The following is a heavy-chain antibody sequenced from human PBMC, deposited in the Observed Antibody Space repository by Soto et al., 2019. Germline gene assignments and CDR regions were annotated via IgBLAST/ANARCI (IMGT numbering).Heavy chain of an antibody. Sequence: GESLKISCKGSGYSFTSYWISWVRQMPGKGLEWMGRIDPSDSYTNYSPSFQGHVTISADKSISTAYLQWSSLKASDTAMYYCARLRKGGFLEGLPRHYYYYGMDVWGQGTTVTVSS. J-gene: IGHJ6*02. CDR1: GYSFTSYW. CDR2: IDPSDSYT. D-gene: IGHD3-3*01. CDR3: ARLRKGGFLEGLPRHYYYYGMDV. V-gene: IGHV5-10-1*01.